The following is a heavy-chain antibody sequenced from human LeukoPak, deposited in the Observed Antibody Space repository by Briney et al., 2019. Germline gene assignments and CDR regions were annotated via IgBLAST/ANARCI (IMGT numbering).Heavy chain of an antibody. CDR1: GGSISSYY. J-gene: IGHJ6*03. D-gene: IGHD3-10*01. CDR3: AREGSGSYLGYYYYMEV. V-gene: IGHV4-4*07. Sequence: SEALSLTCTVSGGSISSYYYSWIRQPAGKGLEWIGRINTSGSTNYNPSLKSRVTISADKSKKQFSLRLTSVTAADTAVYYCAREGSGSYLGYYYYMEVWGTGTTVTVSS. CDR2: INTSGST.